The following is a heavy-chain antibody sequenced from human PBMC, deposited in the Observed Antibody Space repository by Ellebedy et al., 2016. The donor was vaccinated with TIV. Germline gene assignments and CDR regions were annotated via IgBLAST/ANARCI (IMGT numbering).Heavy chain of an antibody. V-gene: IGHV3-7*03. CDR1: GFTFSNYW. CDR2: IKQDGSEK. Sequence: GESLKISCAASGFTFSNYWMSWVRQAPGKGLEWVANIKQDGSEKYYVDSVKGRFTISRDNAKNSLYLQMNSLRAEDTAVYYCASGLTGDYGAFDVWGPGTMVTVSS. J-gene: IGHJ3*01. D-gene: IGHD4-17*01. CDR3: ASGLTGDYGAFDV.